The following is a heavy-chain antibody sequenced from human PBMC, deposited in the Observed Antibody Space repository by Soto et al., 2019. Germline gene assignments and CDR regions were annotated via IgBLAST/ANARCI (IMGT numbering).Heavy chain of an antibody. Sequence: QVQVVESGGGVVQPGRSLRLSCVASGFKFSTYGMHWVRQAPGKGLEWVAVIWFDGSNKYYGDSVKGRFTISRDNSKNTVYLQMNSLRVEDTAVYYCARDRRFLEWLDYWGQGTRVTVSS. CDR2: IWFDGSNK. CDR3: ARDRRFLEWLDY. V-gene: IGHV3-33*01. D-gene: IGHD3-3*01. CDR1: GFKFSTYG. J-gene: IGHJ4*02.